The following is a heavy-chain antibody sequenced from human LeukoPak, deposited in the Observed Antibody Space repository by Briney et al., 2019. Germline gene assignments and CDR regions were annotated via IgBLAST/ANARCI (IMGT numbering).Heavy chain of an antibody. Sequence: PGGSLTLSCAASAFTFDDYAMHWVRQAPGKGLEWVSGISWHSGSIGYADSVKGRFTISRDNAKNSLYLQMNSLRAEDTALYYCAKASGWQRGYLDYGGRETVVTVSS. J-gene: IGHJ4*02. CDR2: ISWHSGSI. D-gene: IGHD6-19*01. CDR1: AFTFDDYA. V-gene: IGHV3-9*01. CDR3: AKASGWQRGYLDY.